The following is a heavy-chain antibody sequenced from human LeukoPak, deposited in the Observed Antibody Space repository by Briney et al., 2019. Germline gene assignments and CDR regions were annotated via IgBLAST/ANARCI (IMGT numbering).Heavy chain of an antibody. J-gene: IGHJ5*02. Sequence: SETLSLTCTVSGGSISSYYWSWIRQPPGKGLEWIGYIYYSGSTNYNPSLKSRVTISVDTSKNQFSLKLSSVTAADTAVYYCARLLSPSIAVAGTWSQGTLVTVSS. CDR2: IYYSGST. D-gene: IGHD6-19*01. V-gene: IGHV4-59*08. CDR1: GGSISSYY. CDR3: ARLLSPSIAVAGT.